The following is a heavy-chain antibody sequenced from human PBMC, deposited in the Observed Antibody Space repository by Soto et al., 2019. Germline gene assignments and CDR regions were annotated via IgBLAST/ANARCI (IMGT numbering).Heavy chain of an antibody. J-gene: IGHJ3*02. CDR2: IKQDGSEK. CDR1: GFTFSSYW. CDR3: ARDGNPNLANGWYDAFDI. D-gene: IGHD6-19*01. Sequence: GGSLRLSCAASGFTFSSYWMNWVRQAPGKGLEWVANIKQDGSEKNYVDSVKGRFTISRDNAKNSLYLQMNSLRAEDTAVYYCARDGNPNLANGWYDAFDIRGQGTMVTVSS. V-gene: IGHV3-7*01.